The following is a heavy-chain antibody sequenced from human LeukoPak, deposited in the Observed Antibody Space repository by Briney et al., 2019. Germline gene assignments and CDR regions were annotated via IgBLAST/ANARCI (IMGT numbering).Heavy chain of an antibody. CDR2: IYYSGST. V-gene: IGHV4-31*03. Sequence: KSSETLSLTCTVSGGSISSGGYYWSWIRQHPGKGLEWIGYIYYSGSTYYNPSLKSRVTISVDTSKNQFSLKLSSVTAADTAAYYCARSYTAVAHFDYWGQGTLVTVSS. J-gene: IGHJ4*02. CDR3: ARSYTAVAHFDY. CDR1: GGSISSGGYY. D-gene: IGHD6-19*01.